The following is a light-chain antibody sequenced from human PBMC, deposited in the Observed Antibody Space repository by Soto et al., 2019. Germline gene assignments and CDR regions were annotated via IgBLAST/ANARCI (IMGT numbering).Light chain of an antibody. Sequence: DIQMTQSPSSRSASVGDRVTITCRASQSISSYLNWYQQKPGKAPKLLIYAASSLQSGVPSRFSGSGSGTDFTLTISSLQPEDFATYYCQPSYSTPLTFGGGTKVEIK. V-gene: IGKV1-39*01. CDR1: QSISSY. J-gene: IGKJ4*01. CDR2: AAS. CDR3: QPSYSTPLT.